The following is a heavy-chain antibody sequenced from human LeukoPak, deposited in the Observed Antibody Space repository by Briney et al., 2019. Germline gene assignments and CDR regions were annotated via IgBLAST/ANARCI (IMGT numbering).Heavy chain of an antibody. V-gene: IGHV4-4*07. CDR2: IYTSGST. CDR3: ARISTYYDFWSGYYTHYYYMDV. CDR1: GGSISSYY. J-gene: IGHJ6*03. Sequence: PSETLSLTCTVSGGSISSYYWSWLRQPAGKGLEWIGRIYTSGSTNYNPSLKSRVTMSVDTSKNQFSLKLSSVTAADTAVYYCARISTYYDFWSGYYTHYYYMDVWGKGTTVTVSS. D-gene: IGHD3-3*01.